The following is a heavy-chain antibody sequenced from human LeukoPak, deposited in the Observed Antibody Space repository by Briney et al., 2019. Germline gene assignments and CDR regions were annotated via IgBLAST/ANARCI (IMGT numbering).Heavy chain of an antibody. J-gene: IGHJ4*02. CDR2: ISAYNGNT. D-gene: IGHD2-2*01. CDR1: GYTFTSYG. Sequence: ASVKVSCKASGYTFTSYGISWVRQAPGQGLEWMGWISAYNGNTNYAQKLQGRVTMTTDTSTRTAYMELRSLRSDDTAVYYCARDSVVPAATAPDYWGQGTLVTVSS. CDR3: ARDSVVPAATAPDY. V-gene: IGHV1-18*01.